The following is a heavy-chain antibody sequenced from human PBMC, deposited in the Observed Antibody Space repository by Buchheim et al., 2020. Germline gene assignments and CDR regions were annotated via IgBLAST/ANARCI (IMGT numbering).Heavy chain of an antibody. CDR2: ICGRGDST. D-gene: IGHD4-11*01. V-gene: IGHV3-23*01. Sequence: EVQLLESGGGLVHPGGSLRLSCAASGFTFSSCAMSWVRLAPGKGLEWVSTICGRGDSTYYADAVKGRFTISRDNSKNTLAFQMNSLRAEDTAVYHCAKGGTYTSLYDFWGQGTL. CDR1: GFTFSSCA. CDR3: AKGGTYTSLYDF. J-gene: IGHJ4*02.